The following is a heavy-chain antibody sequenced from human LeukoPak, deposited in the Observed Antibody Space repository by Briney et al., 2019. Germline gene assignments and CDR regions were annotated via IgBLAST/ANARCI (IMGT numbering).Heavy chain of an antibody. V-gene: IGHV3-23*01. Sequence: PGGSLRLSCAASGFTFSNAWMNWVRQAPGKGLEWVSAISGSGGSTYYAGSVKGRFTISRDNSKNTLYVQMNSLRAEDTALYYCAKDRSNQASGYYLHDYWGQGTLATVS. CDR3: AKDRSNQASGYYLHDY. CDR2: ISGSGGST. CDR1: GFTFSNAW. D-gene: IGHD3-22*01. J-gene: IGHJ4*02.